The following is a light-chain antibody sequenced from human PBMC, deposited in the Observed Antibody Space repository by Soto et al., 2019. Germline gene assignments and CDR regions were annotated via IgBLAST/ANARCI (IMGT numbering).Light chain of an antibody. Sequence: QSALTQPASVSGSPGQSSTISCTGTSSDVGGYEYVSWYQQHPGKAPKLMIFEVSNRPSGVSNRFSGSKSGNTASLTISGLQAEDEGDYYCSSYTSSSTYVFGTGTKVTVL. J-gene: IGLJ1*01. V-gene: IGLV2-14*01. CDR2: EVS. CDR1: SSDVGGYEY. CDR3: SSYTSSSTYV.